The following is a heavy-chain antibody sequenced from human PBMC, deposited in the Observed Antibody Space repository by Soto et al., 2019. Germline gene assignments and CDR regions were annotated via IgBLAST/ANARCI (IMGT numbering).Heavy chain of an antibody. V-gene: IGHV1-69*02. CDR2: IIPILGIA. D-gene: IGHD6-25*01. CDR3: ARGGPWSSARPPCYYYYMDL. Sequence: QVQLVQSGAEVKKPGSSVKVSCKASGGTFSSYTISWVRQAPGQGLEWMGRIIPILGIANYAQKFQGRVTITADKSTSTASMELGSLRSEDTAVYYCARGGPWSSARPPCYYYYMDLWGKGTTVTVSS. J-gene: IGHJ6*03. CDR1: GGTFSSYT.